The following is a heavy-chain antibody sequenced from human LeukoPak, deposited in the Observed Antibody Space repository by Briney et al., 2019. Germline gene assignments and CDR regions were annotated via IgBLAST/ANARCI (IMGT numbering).Heavy chain of an antibody. J-gene: IGHJ4*02. CDR3: ARDGTAIAAAGTFDY. CDR1: GFTFSSDS. CDR2: ISSSSSYI. D-gene: IGHD6-13*01. Sequence: GGSLRLSCAASGFTFSSDSMNWVRQAPGKGLEWVSSISSSSSYIYYADSVKGRFTISRDNAKNSLYLQMNSLRAEDTAVYYCARDGTAIAAAGTFDYWGQGTLVTVSS. V-gene: IGHV3-21*01.